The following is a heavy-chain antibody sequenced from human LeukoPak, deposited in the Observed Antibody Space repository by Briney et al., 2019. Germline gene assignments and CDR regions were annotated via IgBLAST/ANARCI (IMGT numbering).Heavy chain of an antibody. Sequence: GGSLRLSCAASGLMFSGYWMHWVRQGPEKGLELVSRIDNDGNGIIYADSVKGRFTTSRDNAKNTLYLQMSSLRVEDTAVYYCATGGGWEPSSGVVTHIDVWGKGTTVTVSS. CDR1: GLMFSGYW. V-gene: IGHV3-74*01. CDR2: IDNDGNGI. CDR3: ATGGGWEPSSGVVTHIDV. J-gene: IGHJ6*03. D-gene: IGHD3-3*01.